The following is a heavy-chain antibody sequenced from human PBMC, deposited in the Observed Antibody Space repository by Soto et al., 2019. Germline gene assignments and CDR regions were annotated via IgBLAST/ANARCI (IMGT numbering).Heavy chain of an antibody. D-gene: IGHD3-10*01. V-gene: IGHV4-30-4*01. Sequence: SETLSLTCTVSGGSISIGDYLWSWIRQPPGKGLEWIEYIYYNGTTSYNPSLKSRVTISLETSKNEFSLRLNSVTAADTAVYYWASLGEYYHPLAPGGRGPLFTVSS. CDR1: GGSISIGDYL. J-gene: IGHJ5*02. CDR3: ASLGEYYHPLAP. CDR2: IYYNGTT.